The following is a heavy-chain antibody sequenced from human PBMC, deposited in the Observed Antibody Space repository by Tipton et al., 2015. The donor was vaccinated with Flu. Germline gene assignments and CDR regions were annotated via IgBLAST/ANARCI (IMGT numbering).Heavy chain of an antibody. V-gene: IGHV3-33*06. CDR2: VSYDGSKS. CDR3: AKDKNEFYAFEN. D-gene: IGHD2/OR15-2a*01. J-gene: IGHJ4*02. CDR1: GLSINDYG. Sequence: SGLSINDYGIHWVRQAPGKGLEWVAVVSYDGSKSHYADSVQGRFTISRDNSKNTVYLQMNSLRAEDTAVYYCAKDKNEFYAFENWAQGTLVTVSS.